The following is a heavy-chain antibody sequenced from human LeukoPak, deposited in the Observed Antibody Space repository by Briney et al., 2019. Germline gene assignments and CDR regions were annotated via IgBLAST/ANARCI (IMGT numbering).Heavy chain of an antibody. D-gene: IGHD6-13*01. J-gene: IGHJ6*02. Sequence: PSETLSLTCAVYGGSFSGYYWSWIRQPPGKGLEWIGEINHSGSTNYNPSLKSRVTISVDTSKNQFSLKLSSVTAADTAVYYYARYSSSWYNYYYYYGMDVWGQGTTVTVSS. CDR2: INHSGST. V-gene: IGHV4-34*01. CDR3: ARYSSSWYNYYYYYGMDV. CDR1: GGSFSGYY.